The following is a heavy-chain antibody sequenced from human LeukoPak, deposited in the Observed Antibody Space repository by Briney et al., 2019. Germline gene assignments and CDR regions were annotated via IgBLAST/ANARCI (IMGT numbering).Heavy chain of an antibody. J-gene: IGHJ4*02. Sequence: GGSLRLSCAATGFTFSSYAMSWGRQAPGKGLEWVSAISGSGGNTYYADSVKGRFTISRDNSKNTVYLQMNSLRAEDTAVYYCAKVPTSYYFDYWGQGTLVTVSS. CDR2: ISGSGGNT. CDR3: AKVPTSYYFDY. V-gene: IGHV3-23*01. CDR1: GFTFSSYA.